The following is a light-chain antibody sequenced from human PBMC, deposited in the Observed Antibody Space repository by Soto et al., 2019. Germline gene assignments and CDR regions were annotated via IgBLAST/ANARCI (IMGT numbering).Light chain of an antibody. CDR1: QSITNN. J-gene: IGKJ1*01. CDR3: QHYNNWPPWA. V-gene: IGKV3-15*01. Sequence: EIVMTQSPASLSVSPGGRATLSCRASQSITNNLAWYQQKPGQAPRLLIYGASARATGIPARFSGSGSETEFTLTINSLQSEDSAVYYCQHYNNWPPWAFGQGTKVEIK. CDR2: GAS.